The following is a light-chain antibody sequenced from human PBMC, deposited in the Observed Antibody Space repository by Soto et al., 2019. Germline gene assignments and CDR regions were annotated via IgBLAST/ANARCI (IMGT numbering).Light chain of an antibody. CDR3: QQRSNWPGT. CDR1: QSVSSY. J-gene: IGKJ1*01. CDR2: DAS. V-gene: IGKV3-11*01. Sequence: EIVLTQSPATLSLSPGERATLSCRASQSVSSYLAWYQQKPGQAPRLLIYDASNRATGIPARFSGSGYGTDFTLTISSLEPEDFAVYYCQQRSNWPGTFGQGTKVDIK.